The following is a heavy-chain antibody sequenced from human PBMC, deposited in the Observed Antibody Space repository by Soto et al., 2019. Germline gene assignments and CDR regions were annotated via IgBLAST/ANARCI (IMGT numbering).Heavy chain of an antibody. CDR3: ARVGIWFGESDFDY. D-gene: IGHD3-10*01. V-gene: IGHV4-34*01. J-gene: IGHJ4*02. Sequence: TSETLSLTCAVYGGSFSGYYWSWIRQPPGKGLEWIGEINHSGSTNYNPSLKSRVTISVDTSKNQFSLKPSSVTAADTAVYYCARVGIWFGESDFDYWGQGTLVTVSS. CDR2: INHSGST. CDR1: GGSFSGYY.